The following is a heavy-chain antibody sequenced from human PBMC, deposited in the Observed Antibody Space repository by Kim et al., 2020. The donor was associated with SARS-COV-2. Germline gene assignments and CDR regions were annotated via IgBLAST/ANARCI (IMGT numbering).Heavy chain of an antibody. Sequence: GGSLRLSCAASGFKFREYYMGWIRQAPGKGLEWLSYISSNGRSTDYADSVKGRFTISRDNAKNSLYLQMNSLTAEDTAVYYCAREYFYRLDVWGQGTPVT. CDR3: AREYFYRLDV. CDR1: GFKFREYY. V-gene: IGHV3-11*05. J-gene: IGHJ6*02. CDR2: ISSNGRST.